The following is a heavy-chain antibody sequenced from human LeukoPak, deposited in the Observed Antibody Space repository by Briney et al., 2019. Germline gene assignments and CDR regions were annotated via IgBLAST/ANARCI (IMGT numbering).Heavy chain of an antibody. J-gene: IGHJ4*02. CDR2: IYVSGST. CDR3: ARGSSWYDY. D-gene: IGHD6-13*01. CDR1: DGSISNYY. V-gene: IGHV4-4*07. Sequence: PSETLSLTCTVSDGSISNYYWTWIRQPAGKGPEWIGRIYVSGSTNYNPSLKSRVTISVDTSKDQFSLKLNSVTAADTAVYYCARGSSWYDYWGQGTLVTVSS.